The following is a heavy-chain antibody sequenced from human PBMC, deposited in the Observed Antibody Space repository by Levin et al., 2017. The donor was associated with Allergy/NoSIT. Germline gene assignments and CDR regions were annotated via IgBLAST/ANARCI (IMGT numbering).Heavy chain of an antibody. J-gene: IGHJ4*02. Sequence: GESLKISCAASGFTFSSYGMHWVRQAPGKGLEWVAVMSYDGSNKYYTDSVKGRFTISRDNSNNTLFLHMNSLRAEGTAVYYCAKDYFGFCTNGVCLGDSWGQGTLVTVST. D-gene: IGHD2-8*01. CDR1: GFTFSSYG. CDR2: MSYDGSNK. CDR3: AKDYFGFCTNGVCLGDS. V-gene: IGHV3-30*18.